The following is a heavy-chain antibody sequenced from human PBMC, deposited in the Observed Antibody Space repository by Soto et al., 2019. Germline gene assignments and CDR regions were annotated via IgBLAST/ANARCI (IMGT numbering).Heavy chain of an antibody. J-gene: IGHJ4*02. Sequence: SETLSLTCTVSGGSVNSDSYYWSWIRQPPGKGLEWIGYIYYTGSTNYNPSLESRVTISVDTSRNQFSLKLSSVTAADTAVFYCAREFSNTPEPFDSWGQGALVTVSS. CDR2: IYYTGST. CDR3: AREFSNTPEPFDS. D-gene: IGHD3-3*02. CDR1: GGSVNSDSYY. V-gene: IGHV4-61*01.